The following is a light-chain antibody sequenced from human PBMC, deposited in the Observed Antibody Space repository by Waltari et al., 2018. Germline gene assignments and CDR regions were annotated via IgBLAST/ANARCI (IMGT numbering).Light chain of an antibody. CDR3: QHYVRLPVT. Sequence: EIVFTQSPGTLSLSPGERATLSCRASQTIRGSLAWYQQKPGQAPRLLIYGASSRAAGIPDRFSGSGSGTDFSLTISRLEPEDFAVYYCQHYVRLPVTFGRGTKVEIK. CDR2: GAS. CDR1: QTIRGS. V-gene: IGKV3-20*01. J-gene: IGKJ1*01.